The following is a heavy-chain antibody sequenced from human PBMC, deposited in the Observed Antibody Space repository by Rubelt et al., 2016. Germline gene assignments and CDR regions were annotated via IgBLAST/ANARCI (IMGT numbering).Heavy chain of an antibody. CDR3: AKDSAYVDY. V-gene: IGHV3-11*05. CDR1: SDYY. J-gene: IGHJ4*02. Sequence: SDYYMSWIRQAPGKGLEWVSYISSSSSYTNYADSVKGRFTISRDNSKNTLYLQMNSLGAEDTAVYYCAKDSAYVDYWGQGTLVTVSS. CDR2: ISSSSSYT.